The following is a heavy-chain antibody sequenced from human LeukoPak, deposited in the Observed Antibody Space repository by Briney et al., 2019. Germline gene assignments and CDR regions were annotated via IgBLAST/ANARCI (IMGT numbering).Heavy chain of an antibody. Sequence: SETLSLTCAVYGGSFSGYYWSWIRQPPGKGLEWIGEINHSGSTNYNPSLKSRVTISVDTSKNQFSLKLSSVTAADTAVYYCARARSNVYGRGIVVVLAGWAMDVWGQGTTVTVSS. CDR3: ARARSNVYGRGIVVVLAGWAMDV. CDR2: INHSGST. D-gene: IGHD2-2*01. V-gene: IGHV4-34*01. CDR1: GGSFSGYY. J-gene: IGHJ6*02.